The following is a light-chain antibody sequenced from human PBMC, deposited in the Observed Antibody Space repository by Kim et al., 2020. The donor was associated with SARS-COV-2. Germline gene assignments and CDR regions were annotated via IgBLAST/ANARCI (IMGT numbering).Light chain of an antibody. Sequence: SYELTQPPSVSVSPGQTASITCSGDKLGDKYACWYQQKPGQSPVLVINHDSKRPSGIPERFSGSNSGNTATLTISGTQSMDEADYYCQAWDSSTAPVFGG. CDR2: HDS. CDR3: QAWDSSTAPV. V-gene: IGLV3-1*01. J-gene: IGLJ3*02. CDR1: KLGDKY.